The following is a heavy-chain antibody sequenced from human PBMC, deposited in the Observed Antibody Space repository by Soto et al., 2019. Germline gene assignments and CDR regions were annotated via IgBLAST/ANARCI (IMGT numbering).Heavy chain of an antibody. CDR3: ARVPSP. CDR2: IYYSGST. J-gene: IGHJ5*02. Sequence: SETLFLTCTVSGRSISSYYWSWIRQPPGKGLEWIGYIYYSGSTNYNPSLKSRVTISVDRSKNQFSLKISSVTAADTAVYYCARVPSPWGQGTLVTVSS. V-gene: IGHV4-59*12. CDR1: GRSISSYY.